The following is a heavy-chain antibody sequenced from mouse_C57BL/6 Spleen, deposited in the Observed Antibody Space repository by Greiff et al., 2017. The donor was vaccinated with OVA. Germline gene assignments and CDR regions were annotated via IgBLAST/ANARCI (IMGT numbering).Heavy chain of an antibody. CDR3: ASGGPYSYFDY. V-gene: IGHV3-1*01. D-gene: IGHD2-10*01. CDR2: ISYSGST. CDR1: GYSITSGYD. Sequence: EVKLEESGPGMVKPSQSLSLTCTVTGYSITSGYDWHWIRHFPGNKLEWMGYISYSGSTNYNPSLKSRISITHDTSKNHFFLKLNSVTTEDTATYYCASGGPYSYFDYWGQGTTLTVSS. J-gene: IGHJ2*01.